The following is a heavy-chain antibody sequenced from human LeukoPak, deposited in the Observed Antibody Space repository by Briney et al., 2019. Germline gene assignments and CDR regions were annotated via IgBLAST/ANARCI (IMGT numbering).Heavy chain of an antibody. V-gene: IGHV4-39*01. CDR3: ARALGYCSGGSCTRGYNWFDP. J-gene: IGHJ5*02. Sequence: SETLSLTCTVSGGSISSSDYYWGWLRRPPGKGLEWIGSIYYGGSTYYNPSLKSRVTISVDTSMNQFSLKLSFVTIADTAVYYCARALGYCSGGSCTRGYNWFDPWGQGTLVTVPS. CDR2: IYYGGST. D-gene: IGHD2-15*01. CDR1: GGSISSSDYY.